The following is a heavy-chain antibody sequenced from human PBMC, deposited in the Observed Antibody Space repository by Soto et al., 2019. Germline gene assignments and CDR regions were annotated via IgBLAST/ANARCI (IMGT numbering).Heavy chain of an antibody. V-gene: IGHV1-18*01. Sequence: QVQLVQSGAEVKKPGASVKVSCKASGYTFTNYGITWVRQAPGQGLEWMGWISAYNGNKDYAQKVQGSLTMTTDTSTSTAYMELRSLRSDDTAVYYCSRGWGYSSGWYNAFDIWGQGTMVTVSS. CDR1: GYTFTNYG. D-gene: IGHD6-19*01. CDR3: SRGWGYSSGWYNAFDI. J-gene: IGHJ3*02. CDR2: ISAYNGNK.